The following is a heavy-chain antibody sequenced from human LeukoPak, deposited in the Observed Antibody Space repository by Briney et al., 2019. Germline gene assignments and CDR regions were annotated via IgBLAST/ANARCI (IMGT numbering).Heavy chain of an antibody. CDR2: ISFDGSNK. D-gene: IGHD3-16*02. Sequence: PGRSLRLSCAPSGFTFCIYAMHGVPQAPGKGLEWVADISFDGSNKFYAEFVKGRFTISRDNSKNTLYLQMNSLRAEDTAVYYCARGTKTVTPPDYWGQGTLVTVSS. CDR1: GFTFCIYA. CDR3: ARGTKTVTPPDY. J-gene: IGHJ4*02. V-gene: IGHV3-30*03.